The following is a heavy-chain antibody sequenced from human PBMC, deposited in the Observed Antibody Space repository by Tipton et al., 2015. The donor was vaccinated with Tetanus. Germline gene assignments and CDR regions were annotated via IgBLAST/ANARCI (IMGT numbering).Heavy chain of an antibody. D-gene: IGHD1-26*01. CDR3: ARHTSGSYHAPFDY. V-gene: IGHV3-30*03. CDR1: GFVFSSYT. CDR2: TSADGINK. J-gene: IGHJ4*02. Sequence: SLRLSCEVSGFVFSSYTMNWVRQAPGKGLEWVAVTSADGINKYYADSVKGRVTISRDNSKNTLYLQMNSLRPEDTAMYYCARHTSGSYHAPFDYWGQGTLVTVSS.